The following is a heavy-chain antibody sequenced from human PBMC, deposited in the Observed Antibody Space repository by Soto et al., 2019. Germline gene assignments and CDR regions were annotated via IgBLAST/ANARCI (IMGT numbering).Heavy chain of an antibody. CDR2: ISYSGST. Sequence: SETLSLTCTVSGGSISSGDYYWSWIRRPPGKGLEWIGYISYSGSTYYNPSLKSRVTISVDTSKNQFSLKLSSVTAADTAVYYCARGVTMVRGVIIPWFDPWGQGTLVTVSS. J-gene: IGHJ5*02. CDR1: GGSISSGDYY. CDR3: ARGVTMVRGVIIPWFDP. D-gene: IGHD3-10*01. V-gene: IGHV4-30-4*01.